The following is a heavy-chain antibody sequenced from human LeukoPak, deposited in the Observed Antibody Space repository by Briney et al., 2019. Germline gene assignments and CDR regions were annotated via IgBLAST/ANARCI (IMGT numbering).Heavy chain of an antibody. D-gene: IGHD2-2*01. V-gene: IGHV3-23*01. CDR2: ISDSGDNT. CDR1: GFTFTNYA. J-gene: IGHJ3*02. Sequence: GGSLRLSCAASGFTFTNYAMNWVRQAPGKGLEWVSIISDSGDNTYYADSVKGRFTISRDNSKNTLYLQLNSLRAEDTALYYCVKRGYCTPASCTYAFDIWGQGTMVTVSS. CDR3: VKRGYCTPASCTYAFDI.